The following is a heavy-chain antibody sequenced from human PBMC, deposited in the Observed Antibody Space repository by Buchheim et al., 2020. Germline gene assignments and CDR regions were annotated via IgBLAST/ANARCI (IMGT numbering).Heavy chain of an antibody. V-gene: IGHV3-7*01. Sequence: EVQLVESGGGLVQPGGSLRLSCAASGFTFSSYWMSWVRQAPGKGLEWVANIKQDGSENYYVDSVKGRFTVSRDNGKNSLYLQMNNLRAEDTAVYYCARDGVAEGLYFDYWGQGTL. CDR3: ARDGVAEGLYFDY. D-gene: IGHD2-15*01. CDR2: IKQDGSEN. J-gene: IGHJ4*02. CDR1: GFTFSSYW.